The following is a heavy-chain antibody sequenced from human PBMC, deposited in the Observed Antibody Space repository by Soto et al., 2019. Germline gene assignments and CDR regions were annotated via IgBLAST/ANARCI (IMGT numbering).Heavy chain of an antibody. D-gene: IGHD2-21*01. CDR2: VYYSGST. Sequence: SETLSLTCDVSGDSISTYYWSWIRQPPGKGLEWIGYVYYSGSTLYNPSLESRGTLSIEMSKNHVSLKLNSVIAAYTAVYYWARTRLIDSWVDYWGHGTLVTVSS. V-gene: IGHV4-59*01. CDR1: GDSISTYY. CDR3: ARTRLIDSWVDY. J-gene: IGHJ5*01.